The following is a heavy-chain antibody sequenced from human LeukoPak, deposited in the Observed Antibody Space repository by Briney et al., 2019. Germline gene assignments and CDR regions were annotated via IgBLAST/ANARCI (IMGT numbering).Heavy chain of an antibody. J-gene: IGHJ4*02. CDR3: ARALRTGQGDYVPVL. D-gene: IGHD4-17*01. CDR2: IYPGDSET. V-gene: IGHV5-51*01. CDR1: GSQFTNYW. Sequence: GASLKISSKASGSQFTNYWIGWVRQLPGKGLEWMTIIYPGDSETRYSPSFQGQVTISADKSIGTMYLQWSSLKASDTAMYYCARALRTGQGDYVPVLWGQGTLVTVSS.